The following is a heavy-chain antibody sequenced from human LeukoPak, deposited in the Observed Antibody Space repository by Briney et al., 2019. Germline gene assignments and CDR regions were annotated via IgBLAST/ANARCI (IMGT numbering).Heavy chain of an antibody. V-gene: IGHV4-34*01. J-gene: IGHJ4*02. CDR2: INHSGST. CDR1: GGSFSGYY. Sequence: PSETLSLTCAVYGGSFSGYYWSWIRQPPGKGLEWIGEINHSGSTNYNPSLKSRVTISVDTSKNQFSLKLSSVTAADTAVYYCARGYSSSFLVLSLVFDYWGQGTLVTVSS. D-gene: IGHD6-6*01. CDR3: ARGYSSSFLVLSLVFDY.